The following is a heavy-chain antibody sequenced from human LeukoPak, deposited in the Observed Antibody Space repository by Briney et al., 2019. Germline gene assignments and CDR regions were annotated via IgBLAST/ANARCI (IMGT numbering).Heavy chain of an antibody. J-gene: IGHJ5*02. V-gene: IGHV4-39*01. Sequence: PSDTLSLTCTVSGGSLSRGTYYWGWIRPHPGKGLECVGTIYYSGSTSYDPSLKSRVTISVDTSKNQFSLKLTPVTAADTAVYYCAGTYRLRRFDPWGQGTLVTVFS. CDR1: GGSLSRGTYY. D-gene: IGHD2-2*02. CDR2: IYYSGST. CDR3: AGTYRLRRFDP.